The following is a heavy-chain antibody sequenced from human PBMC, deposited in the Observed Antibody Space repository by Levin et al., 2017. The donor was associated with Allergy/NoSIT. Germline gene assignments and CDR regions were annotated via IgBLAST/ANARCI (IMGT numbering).Heavy chain of an antibody. CDR2: INWNGGST. J-gene: IGHJ4*02. D-gene: IGHD1-26*01. Sequence: GGSLRLSCTASGFNFEDYGMSWVRQAPGKGLEWVSGINWNGGSTGYADSVKGRFTISRDNAKRSLFLQMNSLTAEDTAFYYCATEENYYSWIENWGQGTLVTVSS. V-gene: IGHV3-20*04. CDR1: GFNFEDYG. CDR3: ATEENYYSWIEN.